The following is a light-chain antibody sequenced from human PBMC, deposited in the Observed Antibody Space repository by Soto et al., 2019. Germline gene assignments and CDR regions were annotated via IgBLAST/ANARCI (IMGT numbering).Light chain of an antibody. CDR2: DDD. V-gene: IGLV1-40*01. J-gene: IGLJ2*01. CDR1: NSNIGTGYD. CDR3: QSYDSSLSAVI. Sequence: QSVLTQPPSVSGAPGQRVTISCTGSNSNIGTGYDVHWYQQLPGTAPKLLIYDDDNRPSGVPDRFSGSKSGTSASLAITGLQAEDEADYYCQSYDSSLSAVIFGGGTQLTVL.